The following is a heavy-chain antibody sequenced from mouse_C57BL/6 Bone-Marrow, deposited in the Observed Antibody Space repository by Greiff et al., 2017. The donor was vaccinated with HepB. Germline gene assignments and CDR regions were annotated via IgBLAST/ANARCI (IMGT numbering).Heavy chain of an antibody. J-gene: IGHJ4*01. CDR2: IYPGSGNT. V-gene: IGHV1-76*01. CDR3: ARYRGSPYAMDY. D-gene: IGHD6-1*01. CDR1: GYTFTDYY. Sequence: VQLQQSGAELVRPGASVKLSCKASGYTFTDYYINWVKQRPGQGLEWIARIYPGSGNTYYNEKFKGKATLTAEKSSSTAYMQLSSLTSEDSAVYFCARYRGSPYAMDYWGQGTSVTGSS.